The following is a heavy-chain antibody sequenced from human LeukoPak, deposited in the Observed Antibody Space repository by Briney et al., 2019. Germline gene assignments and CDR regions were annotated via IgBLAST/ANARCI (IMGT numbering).Heavy chain of an antibody. CDR3: ARNTGYSSSWYVI. Sequence: PSETLSLTCTVSGGSISSGDYYWSWIRQPAGKGLEWIGRIYTSGRTNYNPSLKSRVTISVDTSKNQFSLKLSSVTAADTAVHYCARNTGYSSSWYVIRGQGTLVTVSS. V-gene: IGHV4-61*02. CDR2: IYTSGRT. D-gene: IGHD6-13*01. CDR1: GGSISSGDYY. J-gene: IGHJ4*02.